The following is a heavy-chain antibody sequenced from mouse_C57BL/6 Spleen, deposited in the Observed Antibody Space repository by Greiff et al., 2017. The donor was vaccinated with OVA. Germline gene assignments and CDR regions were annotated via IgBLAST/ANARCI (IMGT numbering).Heavy chain of an antibody. CDR1: GFTFSDYG. D-gene: IGHD1-1*01. CDR3: ARTYYYGSTHFDY. J-gene: IGHJ2*01. Sequence: VQLKESGGGLVKPGGSLKLSCAASGFTFSDYGMHWVRQAPEKGLEWVAYISSGSSTIYYADTVKGRFTISRDNAKNTLFLQMTSLRSEDTAMYYCARTYYYGSTHFDYWGQGTTLTVSS. CDR2: ISSGSSTI. V-gene: IGHV5-17*01.